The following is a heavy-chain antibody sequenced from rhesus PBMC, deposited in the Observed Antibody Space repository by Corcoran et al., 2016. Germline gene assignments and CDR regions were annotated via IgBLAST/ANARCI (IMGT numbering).Heavy chain of an antibody. CDR2: IYGSSGST. V-gene: IGHV4-147*01. CDR3: AVYGITPGPGLKYFDL. J-gene: IGHJ2*01. Sequence: QVQLQESGPGLVKPSETLSLTCAVSGGSIRSNYWSGIRQPPGKGLEWIGYIYGSSGSTSYNPALKSRGSISTDTSTKQFSLKLSSVTAADSAVYYCAVYGITPGPGLKYFDLWGPGTPVTISS. CDR1: GGSIRSNY. D-gene: IGHD1-38*01.